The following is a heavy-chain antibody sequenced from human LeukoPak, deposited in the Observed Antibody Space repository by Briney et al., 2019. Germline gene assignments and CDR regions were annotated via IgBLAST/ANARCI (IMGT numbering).Heavy chain of an antibody. J-gene: IGHJ3*02. CDR1: GGSFSGYY. CDR3: ARDRRDWGAFDI. V-gene: IGHV4-34*01. D-gene: IGHD3-16*01. Sequence: PSETLSLTCAVYGGSFSGYYWSWIRQPPGKGLEWIGEINHSGSTNYNPSLKSRVTTSVDTSKNQFSLKLSSVTAADTAVYYCARDRRDWGAFDIWGQRTMVTVSS. CDR2: INHSGST.